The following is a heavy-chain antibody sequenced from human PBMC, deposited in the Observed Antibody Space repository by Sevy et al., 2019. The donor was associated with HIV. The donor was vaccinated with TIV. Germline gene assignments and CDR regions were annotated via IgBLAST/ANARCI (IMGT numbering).Heavy chain of an antibody. J-gene: IGHJ4*02. CDR3: AGGLRSSSGTDY. CDR2: INPNSGGT. CDR1: GYTFTDYF. D-gene: IGHD6-6*01. V-gene: IGHV1-2*02. Sequence: ASVKVSCKASGYTFTDYFMHWVRQAPGQGLEWMGWINPNSGGTNYAQKFQGRVTMTRDTSISTAYMELTRLRSDDTGVYYCAGGLRSSSGTDYWGQGTLVTVSS.